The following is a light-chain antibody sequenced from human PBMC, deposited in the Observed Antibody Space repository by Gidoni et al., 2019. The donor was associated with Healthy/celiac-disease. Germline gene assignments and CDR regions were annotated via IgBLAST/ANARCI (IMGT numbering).Light chain of an antibody. J-gene: IGKJ4*01. CDR2: AAS. Sequence: DIKMTQSPSSLSASVGDRVTITCRASQSISSYLNWYQQKPGKAPKLLIYAASSLQSGVQSRFSGSGSGTDFTLTISSLQPEDFATYYCQQSYSTPLTFGGRTKVEIK. V-gene: IGKV1-39*01. CDR3: QQSYSTPLT. CDR1: QSISSY.